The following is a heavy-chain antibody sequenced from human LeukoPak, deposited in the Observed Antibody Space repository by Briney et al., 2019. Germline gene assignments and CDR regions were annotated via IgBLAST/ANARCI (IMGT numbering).Heavy chain of an antibody. CDR2: IRYDGSNK. J-gene: IGHJ4*02. V-gene: IGHV3-30*02. CDR1: GFTFSSYG. D-gene: IGHD3-22*01. CDR3: GKDGIVVVINLDY. Sequence: GGSLRLSCAASGFTFSSYGMHWVRQAPGKGLEWVAFIRYDGSNKYYADSVKGRFTISRDNSKNTLYLQMNSQRAEDTAVYYRGKDGIVVVINLDYWGKGTVVTVSS.